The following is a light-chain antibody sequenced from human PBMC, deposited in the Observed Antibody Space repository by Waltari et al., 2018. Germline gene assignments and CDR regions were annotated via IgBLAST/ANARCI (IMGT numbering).Light chain of an antibody. V-gene: IGKV3-11*01. CDR1: QSVGTY. CDR2: DAS. CDR3: QQRSNWTPHT. J-gene: IGKJ2*01. Sequence: EIAVTQSPATLSWSPGETATLSCRASQSVGTYLAWYQQKPGQAPRLLIYDASNRATGIPARFRGSGSGTDFTLTISSLEAEDFAVYYCQQRSNWTPHTFGQGARLEIK.